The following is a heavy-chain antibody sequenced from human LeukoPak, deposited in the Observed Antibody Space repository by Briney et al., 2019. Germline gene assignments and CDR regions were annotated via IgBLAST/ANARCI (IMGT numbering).Heavy chain of an antibody. D-gene: IGHD6-19*01. Sequence: SDTLSLTCAVYGGSFSGYYWSWIRQPPGKGLEWIGEINHSGSTNYNPSLKSRVTISVDTSKNQFSLKLSSVTAADTAVYYCARDAGSSGWSDFHGNGAFDIWGQGTMVTVSS. V-gene: IGHV4-34*01. CDR2: INHSGST. J-gene: IGHJ3*02. CDR3: ARDAGSSGWSDFHGNGAFDI. CDR1: GGSFSGYY.